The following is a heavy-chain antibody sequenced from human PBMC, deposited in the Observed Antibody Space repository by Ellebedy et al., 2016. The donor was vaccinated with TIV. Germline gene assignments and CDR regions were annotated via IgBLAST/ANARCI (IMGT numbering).Heavy chain of an antibody. CDR1: GYTFTKYG. V-gene: IGHV1-18*04. D-gene: IGHD5/OR15-5a*01. J-gene: IGHJ5*02. CDR2: ISGYNGDT. CDR3: TRGFYEKFDP. Sequence: ASVEVSCKASGYTFTKYGISWVRQAPGQGLEWMGWISGYNGDTNYAQKFQGRVTMTIDTSTSKVYMELRSLSFDDTAVYYCTRGFYEKFDPWGQGTLVTVS.